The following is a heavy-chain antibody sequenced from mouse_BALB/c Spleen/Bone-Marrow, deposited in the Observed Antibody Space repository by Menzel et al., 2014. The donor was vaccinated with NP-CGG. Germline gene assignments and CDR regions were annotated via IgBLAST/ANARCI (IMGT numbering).Heavy chain of an antibody. Sequence: VQLVESGAELVRPGASVRLSCKASGYTFTDYEMHWVKPTPVHGLEWIGAIDPETGGTAYNQKFKGKATLTADKSSSTAYMELRSLTSEDSAVYYCRAYYRYDGYAMDYWGQGTSVTVSS. CDR2: IDPETGGT. J-gene: IGHJ4*01. CDR3: RAYYRYDGYAMDY. CDR1: GYTFTDYE. D-gene: IGHD2-14*01. V-gene: IGHV1-15*01.